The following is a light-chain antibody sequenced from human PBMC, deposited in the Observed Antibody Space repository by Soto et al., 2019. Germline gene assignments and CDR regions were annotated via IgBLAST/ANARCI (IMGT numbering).Light chain of an antibody. CDR2: GAS. CDR3: HQYNNWPPYT. Sequence: EIVMTQSPATLSVSPGERVTLSCRVSQSVSNNLAWYQHKPGQAPRLLIYGASTRATGIPARFSGSGSGTGFTLTISSLQSEDFAIYYCHQYNNWPPYTFGQGTKLEIK. V-gene: IGKV3-15*01. CDR1: QSVSNN. J-gene: IGKJ2*01.